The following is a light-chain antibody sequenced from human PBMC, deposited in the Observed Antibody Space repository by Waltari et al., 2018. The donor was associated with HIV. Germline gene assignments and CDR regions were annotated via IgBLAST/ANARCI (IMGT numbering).Light chain of an antibody. Sequence: DIVLTQSPVTLSLSPGERATLSCRASHSLSSNYLAWYQEKPGQAPRLLIYAASSRASGIPDRFSGSGAGTDFTLTISRLEPEDFAVYYCQQYGSSPPITFGQGTRLEIK. CDR2: AAS. V-gene: IGKV3-20*01. J-gene: IGKJ5*01. CDR3: QQYGSSPPIT. CDR1: HSLSSNY.